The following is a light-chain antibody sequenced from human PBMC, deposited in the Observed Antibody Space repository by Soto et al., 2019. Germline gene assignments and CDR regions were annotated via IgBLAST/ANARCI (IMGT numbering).Light chain of an antibody. Sequence: EIVLTQSPATLSVSPGKRVTLSCRASQSVDKHLHWYQQKLGQAPRLLIYGASTRATGTPTRFSGSGSGTELTLTISSLQSEDFEVYSCQQYNDWPLLFGQGTRLEIK. CDR3: QQYNDWPLL. CDR2: GAS. J-gene: IGKJ5*01. CDR1: QSVDKH. V-gene: IGKV3-15*01.